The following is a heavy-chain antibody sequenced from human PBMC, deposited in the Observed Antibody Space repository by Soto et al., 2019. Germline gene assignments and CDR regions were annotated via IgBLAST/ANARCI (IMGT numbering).Heavy chain of an antibody. CDR3: ARDGVDSSGYYSVGY. CDR1: GGSISSGGYY. CDR2: IYYSGST. Sequence: QVQLQESGPGLVKPSQTLSLTCTVSGGSISSGGYYWSWIRQHPGKGLEWIGYIYYSGSTYYIPSLKSRVTISVDTSKNQFSLKLSSVTAADTAVYYRARDGVDSSGYYSVGYWGQGTLVTVSS. V-gene: IGHV4-31*03. D-gene: IGHD3-22*01. J-gene: IGHJ4*02.